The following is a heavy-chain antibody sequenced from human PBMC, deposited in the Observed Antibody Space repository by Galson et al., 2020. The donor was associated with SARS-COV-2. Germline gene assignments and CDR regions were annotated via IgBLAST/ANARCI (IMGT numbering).Heavy chain of an antibody. CDR2: IGARGGTT. CDR1: GFPLSRHE. D-gene: IGHD3-3*01. V-gene: IGHV3-48*03. CDR3: VRGVWSETADDAFDI. Sequence: GESPKTPCAAFGFPLSRHEMNWVRQAPGKGLEWVAYIGARGGTTYYAESVQGRVTIPRDNAQNSLFLGMSSLRVEDTAVYYCVRGVWSETADDAFDIWGQGTMVTVSS. J-gene: IGHJ3*02.